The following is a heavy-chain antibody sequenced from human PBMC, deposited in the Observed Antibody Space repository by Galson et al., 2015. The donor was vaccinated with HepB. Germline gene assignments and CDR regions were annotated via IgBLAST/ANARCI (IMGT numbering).Heavy chain of an antibody. V-gene: IGHV3-33*01. D-gene: IGHD4-23*01. Sequence: SLRLSCAASGLTFSNYDMYWVRQAPGKGLEWVAVMWYDGTNKYYADSVKGRFTISRDNSKNTLFLQMNSLRAEDTAVYYCARVAGYGGNSNDAFDIWGQGSMVTVSS. J-gene: IGHJ3*02. CDR3: ARVAGYGGNSNDAFDI. CDR1: GLTFSNYD. CDR2: MWYDGTNK.